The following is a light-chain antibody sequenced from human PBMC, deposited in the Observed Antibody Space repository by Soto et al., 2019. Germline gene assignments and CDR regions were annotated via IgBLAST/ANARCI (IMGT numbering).Light chain of an antibody. V-gene: IGKV3-11*01. Sequence: ELVLTQSPATLSLSPGERATLSCRASQSVTSYLAWYQQKPGQAPRLLIYDASNRATGIPARFSGSGSGTDFSLTISRLEPGDFALYYSQQRSNWPLTFGGGTKVDIK. CDR2: DAS. CDR1: QSVTSY. CDR3: QQRSNWPLT. J-gene: IGKJ4*01.